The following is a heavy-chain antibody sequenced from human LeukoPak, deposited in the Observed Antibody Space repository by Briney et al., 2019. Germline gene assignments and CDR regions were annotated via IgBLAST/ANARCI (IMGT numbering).Heavy chain of an antibody. D-gene: IGHD5-12*01. Sequence: PGGSLRLSCAASGFTFSIYSMNWVRQAPGKGLEWVSSISGSSSYIYYADSVKGRFTISRDNAKNSLYLQMNSLRAEDTAVYYCAGSGYDLSGDYYYYMDVWGKGTTVTVSS. J-gene: IGHJ6*03. V-gene: IGHV3-21*01. CDR1: GFTFSIYS. CDR3: AGSGYDLSGDYYYYMDV. CDR2: ISGSSSYI.